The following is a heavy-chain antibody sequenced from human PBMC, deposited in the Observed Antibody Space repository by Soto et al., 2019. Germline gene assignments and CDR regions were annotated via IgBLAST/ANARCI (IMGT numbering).Heavy chain of an antibody. D-gene: IGHD1-26*01. CDR3: ARTSGSYYDFDY. V-gene: IGHV4-39*01. CDR1: GGSISSSSNY. J-gene: IGHJ4*01. CDR2: ISYSGST. Sequence: SETLSLTCTVSGGSISSSSNYWGWIRQPPGKGLEWIASISYSGSTYYNSSLKSRVTISVDMSKNQFSLKLTSVTAADTAVYYCARTSGSYYDFDYWGQGTLVTVSS.